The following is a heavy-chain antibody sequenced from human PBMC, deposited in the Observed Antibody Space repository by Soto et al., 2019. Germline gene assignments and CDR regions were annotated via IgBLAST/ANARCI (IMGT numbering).Heavy chain of an antibody. D-gene: IGHD3-3*02. V-gene: IGHV3-33*01. J-gene: IGHJ5*02. Sequence: QVQLVESGGGVVQPEKSLRLSCAASGFIFSNYGMHWVRQAPGKGLEWVAVIWYDGHKEYYADSVKGRFIISRDNSRNTVYLQMNSLRAEDTAGYYCARERAVDYYHWFDPWGQGTLVTVSS. CDR3: ARERAVDYYHWFDP. CDR1: GFIFSNYG. CDR2: IWYDGHKE.